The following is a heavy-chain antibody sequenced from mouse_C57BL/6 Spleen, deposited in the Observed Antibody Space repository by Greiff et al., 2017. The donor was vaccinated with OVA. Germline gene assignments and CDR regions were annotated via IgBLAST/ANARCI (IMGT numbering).Heavy chain of an antibody. J-gene: IGHJ2*01. CDR3: ARDRGNYEDYFDY. D-gene: IGHD2-1*01. CDR1: GYSITSGYY. V-gene: IGHV3-6*01. CDR2: ISYDGSN. Sequence: EVQLVESGPGLVKPSQSLSLTCSVTGYSITSGYYWNWIRQFPGNKLEWMGYISYDGSNNYNPSLKNRISITRDTSKNQFFLKLNSVTTEDTATYYCARDRGNYEDYFDYWGKGTTLTVSS.